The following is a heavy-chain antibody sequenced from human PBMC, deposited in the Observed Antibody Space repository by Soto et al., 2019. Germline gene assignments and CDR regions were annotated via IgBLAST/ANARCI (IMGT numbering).Heavy chain of an antibody. CDR1: GGSVSSSNC. V-gene: IGHV4-4*02. Sequence: SETLSLTCIVSGGSVSSSNCWSWVRQPPGKGLEWIGEIYHSGRTTYNPSLKSRATISVDKSENQFSLRLKSVTAADTDVYYCASVGSDYDNSGYYLPWGPGTLVTVSS. D-gene: IGHD3-22*01. J-gene: IGHJ5*02. CDR2: IYHSGRT. CDR3: ASVGSDYDNSGYYLP.